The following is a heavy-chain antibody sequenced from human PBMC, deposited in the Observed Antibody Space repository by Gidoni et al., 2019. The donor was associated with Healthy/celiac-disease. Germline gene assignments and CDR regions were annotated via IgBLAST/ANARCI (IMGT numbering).Heavy chain of an antibody. CDR3: ARDGIAARRYYFDY. V-gene: IGHV1-69*04. J-gene: IGHJ4*02. CDR2: IIPILGIA. D-gene: IGHD6-6*01. CDR1: GGTFRSYA. Sequence: QVQLVQSGAEVKKPGSSVKVSCKASGGTFRSYAISWVRQAPGQGLEWMGRIIPILGIANYAQKFQGRVTITADKSTSTAYMELSSLRSEDTAVYYCARDGIAARRYYFDYWGQGTLVTVSS.